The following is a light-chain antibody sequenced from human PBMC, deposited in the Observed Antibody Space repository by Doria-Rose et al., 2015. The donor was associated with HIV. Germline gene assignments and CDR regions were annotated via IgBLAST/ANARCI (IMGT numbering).Light chain of an antibody. J-gene: IGKJ1*01. CDR2: DGS. V-gene: IGKV3-20*01. Sequence: TQSPSTLSLSPGERATLSCRASQSFSSTHLAWYQQKPGQAPSLLIYDGSTRATGIPDRFSASGSGTDLTLTINRLEPEDFALYYCHQYGTSWTFGQGTKVEIK. CDR1: QSFSSTH. CDR3: HQYGTSWT.